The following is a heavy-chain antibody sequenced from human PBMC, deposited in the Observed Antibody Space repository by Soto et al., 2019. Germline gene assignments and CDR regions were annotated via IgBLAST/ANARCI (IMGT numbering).Heavy chain of an antibody. CDR2: FDPEDGET. V-gene: IGHV1-24*01. J-gene: IGHJ3*02. CDR3: ATSPPVGATTDAFDI. D-gene: IGHD1-26*01. Sequence: ASVKVSCKVSGYTLTELSTHWVRQAPGKGLEWMGGFDPEDGETIYAQKFQGRVTMTEDTSTDTAYMELSSLRSEDTAVYYCATSPPVGATTDAFDIWGQGTMVTVSS. CDR1: GYTLTELS.